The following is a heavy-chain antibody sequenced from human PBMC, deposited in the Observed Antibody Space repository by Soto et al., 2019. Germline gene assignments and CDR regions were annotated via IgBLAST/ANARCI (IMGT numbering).Heavy chain of an antibody. CDR2: IYYSGST. D-gene: IGHD3-10*01. J-gene: IGHJ5*02. CDR3: ARHTRILWFGELFTPFDP. Sequence: SETLSLTCTVSGGSISSYYWSWIRQPPGKGLEWIGYIYYSGSTNYNPSLKSRVTISVDTSKNQFSLKLSSVTAADTAVYYCARHTRILWFGELFTPFDPWGQGTLVTVSS. V-gene: IGHV4-59*08. CDR1: GGSISSYY.